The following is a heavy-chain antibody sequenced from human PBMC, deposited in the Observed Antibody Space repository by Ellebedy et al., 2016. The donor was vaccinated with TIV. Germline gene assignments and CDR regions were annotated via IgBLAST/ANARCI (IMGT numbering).Heavy chain of an antibody. J-gene: IGHJ1*01. Sequence: PGGSLRLSCAASGFTFSSYSMNWVRQAPGKGLEWVSYIISRSSTIYYADSVEGRFTISRDNAKNSLYLQMNSLRDEDTAVYYCAAGCSSTSCRTEYFQHWGQGTLVTVSS. D-gene: IGHD2-2*01. V-gene: IGHV3-48*02. CDR3: AAGCSSTSCRTEYFQH. CDR2: IISRSSTI. CDR1: GFTFSSYS.